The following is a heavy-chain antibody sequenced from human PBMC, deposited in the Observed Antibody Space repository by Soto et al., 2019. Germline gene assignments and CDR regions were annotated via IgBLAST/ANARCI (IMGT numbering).Heavy chain of an antibody. D-gene: IGHD1-1*01. V-gene: IGHV3-33*01. Sequence: QVQLVESGGGVVQPGRSLRLSCAASGFTFSSYGMHWVRQAPGKGLKWVAVIWYDGSNKYYADSVKGRFTISRDNSKNTLYLQMNSLRAEDTAVYYCARDWGERTSAFDIWGQGTMVTVSS. CDR2: IWYDGSNK. CDR1: GFTFSSYG. J-gene: IGHJ3*02. CDR3: ARDWGERTSAFDI.